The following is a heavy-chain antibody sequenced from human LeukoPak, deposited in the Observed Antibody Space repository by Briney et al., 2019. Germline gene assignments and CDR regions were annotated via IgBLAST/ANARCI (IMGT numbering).Heavy chain of an antibody. J-gene: IGHJ5*02. CDR1: GYSSTNYG. V-gene: IGHV1-18*01. Sequence: GASVKVSCKASGYSSTNYGISWVRQAPGQGLEWMGWIHIYRGNTNYAQKFQGRVTMTTDTSTSTVYMEVRGLRSDDTAMYYCARDNSVRDEAWWFNPWGQGTLVTVSS. CDR3: ARDNSVRDEAWWFNP. CDR2: IHIYRGNT. D-gene: IGHD5-24*01.